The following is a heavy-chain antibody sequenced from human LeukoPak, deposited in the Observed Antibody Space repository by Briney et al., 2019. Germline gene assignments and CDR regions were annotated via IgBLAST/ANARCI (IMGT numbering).Heavy chain of an antibody. CDR1: GGSFSGYY. J-gene: IGHJ4*02. CDR3: ARVAEMVVVPAAIWAFDY. CDR2: INHSGST. D-gene: IGHD2-2*02. Sequence: PSETLSLTCAVYGGSFSGYYWSWIRQPPGKGLEWIGEINHSGSTNYNPSLKSRVTISVDTSKNQFSLKLSSVTAADTAVYYCARVAEMVVVPAAIWAFDYWGQGTLVTVSS. V-gene: IGHV4-34*09.